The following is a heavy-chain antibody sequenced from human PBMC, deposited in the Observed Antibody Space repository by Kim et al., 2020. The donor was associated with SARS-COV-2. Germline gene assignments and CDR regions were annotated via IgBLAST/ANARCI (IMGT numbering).Heavy chain of an antibody. D-gene: IGHD1-1*01. Sequence: NYTPSLKSRVTISVDTSKNQFSLKLSSVTAADTAVYYCARGAEMAGTIDYWGQGTLVTVSS. CDR3: ARGAEMAGTIDY. V-gene: IGHV4-34*01. J-gene: IGHJ4*02.